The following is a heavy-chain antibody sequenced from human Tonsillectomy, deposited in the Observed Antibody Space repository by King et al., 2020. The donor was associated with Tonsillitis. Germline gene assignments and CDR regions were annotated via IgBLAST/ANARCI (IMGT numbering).Heavy chain of an antibody. CDR1: GGSINNYY. CDR2: IHVSGTT. J-gene: IGHJ4*02. V-gene: IGHV4-4*07. CDR3: ARDLYGGSQFYFDY. D-gene: IGHD4-23*01. Sequence: QLQESGPGLVKPSETLSLTCTVSGGSINNYYWSWIRQAAGKGLGWIGRIHVSGTTNYSPSLKSRVTMSVDTSKNQFSLRLKSVTAADTAVYYCARDLYGGSQFYFDYWGQGTLVTVSS.